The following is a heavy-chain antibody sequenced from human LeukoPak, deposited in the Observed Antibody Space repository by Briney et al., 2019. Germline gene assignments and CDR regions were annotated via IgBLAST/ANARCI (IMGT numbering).Heavy chain of an antibody. CDR1: GFTFNSYS. CDR2: ISSSSTTI. CDR3: ARDHAYAFDI. J-gene: IGHJ3*02. Sequence: GGSLRPSCAATGFTFNSYSMNWVRQAPGKGLECVSYISSSSTTISYADSVKGRFTISRDNAENSLYLQMNSLRDEDTAVYYCARDHAYAFDIWGQGTMVTVSS. V-gene: IGHV3-48*02.